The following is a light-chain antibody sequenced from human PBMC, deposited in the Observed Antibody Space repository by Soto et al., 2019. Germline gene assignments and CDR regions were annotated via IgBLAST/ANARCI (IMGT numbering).Light chain of an antibody. CDR1: DSDVGGYNY. CDR3: SSFTNNNTPHVV. CDR2: GVY. Sequence: QSALTQPASVSGSPGQSTTISCTGTDSDVGGYNYVSWYQQHPGKAPKLMIYGVYNRPSGVSNRFSGSKSGNTASLTISGLQAEDEADYYCSSFTNNNTPHVVFGGGTKLTVL. J-gene: IGLJ2*01. V-gene: IGLV2-14*01.